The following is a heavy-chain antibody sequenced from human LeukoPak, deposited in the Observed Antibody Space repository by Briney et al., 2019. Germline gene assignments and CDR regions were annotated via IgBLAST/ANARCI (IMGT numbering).Heavy chain of an antibody. V-gene: IGHV3-30*02. CDR3: AKDRCSNGVGCYYYYMDV. CDR1: GFTFSSYG. J-gene: IGHJ6*03. CDR2: IRYDGSNK. Sequence: PGGSLRLSCAASGFTFSSYGMHWVRQAPGKGLEWVAFIRYDGSNKYYADSVKGRFTISTDSAKNSLYLQMNSLRAEDTAVYYCAKDRCSNGVGCYYYYMDVWGKGTTVTISS. D-gene: IGHD2-8*01.